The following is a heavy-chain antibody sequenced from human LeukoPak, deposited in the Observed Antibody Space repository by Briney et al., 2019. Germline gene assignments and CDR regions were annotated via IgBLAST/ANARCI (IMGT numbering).Heavy chain of an antibody. CDR1: GFTFSNVW. Sequence: GGSLRLSCAASGFTFSNVWMSWVCQAPGKGLEWVGRVKSKTDGGTTDYAAPVKGRFTISRDDSKNTLYLQMDSLKTEDTAVYYCWAAAYDYWGQGTLVTVSS. CDR3: WAAAYDY. J-gene: IGHJ4*02. CDR2: VKSKTDGGTT. D-gene: IGHD2-2*01. V-gene: IGHV3-15*01.